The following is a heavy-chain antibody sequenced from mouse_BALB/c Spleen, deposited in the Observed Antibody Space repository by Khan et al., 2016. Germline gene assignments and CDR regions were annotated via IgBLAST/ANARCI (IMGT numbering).Heavy chain of an antibody. V-gene: IGHV14-3*02. CDR3: ATTVVANFDY. Sequence: VQLQQPGAELVKPGASVKLSCTASGFNIKDTYMHWVKQRPEQGLEWIGRIDPANGNTKYDPKFQGKATITADTSSNTAYLQLSSLTSEDTAVYYCATTVVANFDYWGQGTTFTVSA. CDR1: GFNIKDTY. J-gene: IGHJ2*01. CDR2: IDPANGNT. D-gene: IGHD1-1*01.